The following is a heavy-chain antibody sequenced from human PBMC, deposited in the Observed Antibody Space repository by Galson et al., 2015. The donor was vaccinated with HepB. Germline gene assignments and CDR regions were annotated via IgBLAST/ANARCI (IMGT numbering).Heavy chain of an antibody. CDR1: GFTFSSYA. J-gene: IGHJ6*02. V-gene: IGHV3-30-3*01. CDR2: ISYDGSNK. Sequence: SLRLSCAASGFTFSSYAMHWVRQAPGKGLEWVAVISYDGSNKYYADSVKGRFTISRDNSKNTLYLQMNSLRAEDTAVYYCARMGSRYCTNGVCTYLYYYYGMDVWGQGTTVTVSS. CDR3: ARMGSRYCTNGVCTYLYYYYGMDV. D-gene: IGHD2-8*01.